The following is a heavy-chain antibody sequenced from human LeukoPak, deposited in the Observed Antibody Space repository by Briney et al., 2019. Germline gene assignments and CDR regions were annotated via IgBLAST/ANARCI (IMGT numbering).Heavy chain of an antibody. Sequence: SETLSLTCAVYGGSFSGYYWNWIRQPPGKGLEWIGEMNHGGSTNYNPSLKSRVTISVDTSKNQFSLKLSSVTAANTAVYYCARHIVRTYGSGSYHWFDPWGQGTLVTVSS. CDR3: ARHIVRTYGSGSYHWFDP. D-gene: IGHD3-10*01. CDR2: MNHGGST. J-gene: IGHJ5*02. CDR1: GGSFSGYY. V-gene: IGHV4-34*01.